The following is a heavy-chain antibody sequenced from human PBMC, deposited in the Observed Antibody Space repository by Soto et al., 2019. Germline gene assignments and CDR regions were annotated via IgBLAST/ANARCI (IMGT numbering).Heavy chain of an antibody. V-gene: IGHV3-23*01. D-gene: IGHD3-9*01. CDR3: AKDGRPQADFLRYFDGPTDY. CDR1: GFSFRSYA. Sequence: GGSLRLSCAASGFSFRSYAMSWVRQAPGKGLEWVSAISGSGGSTYYADSVKGRFTISRDNSKNTLYLQMNSLRAEDTAVYYWAKDGRPQADFLRYFDGPTDYGAQEPLVTVSS. CDR2: ISGSGGST. J-gene: IGHJ4*02.